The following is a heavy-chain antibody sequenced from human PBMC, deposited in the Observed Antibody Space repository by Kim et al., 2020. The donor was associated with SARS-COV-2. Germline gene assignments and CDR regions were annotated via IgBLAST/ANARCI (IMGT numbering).Heavy chain of an antibody. D-gene: IGHD3-16*01. CDR2: ST. V-gene: IGHV4-39*01. J-gene: IGHJ4*02. CDR3: ARRRPGVLNY. Sequence: STYYNPSLKSRVTISEDTAKDQFSLKLSTVTAADTAVYYCARRRPGVLNYWGAGTLVTVSS.